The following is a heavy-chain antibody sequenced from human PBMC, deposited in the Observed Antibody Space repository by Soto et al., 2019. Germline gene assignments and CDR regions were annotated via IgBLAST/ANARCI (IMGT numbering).Heavy chain of an antibody. D-gene: IGHD2-2*01. CDR1: GFTLSTYA. Sequence: EVQLLESGGGLVQPGGSLRLSCTASGFTLSTYAMSWVRQAPGKGLEWVSTISDSGSTYYADSVKGRFTINRDNSKNTLYLEMNSLRAEDTAVYYCAKDKGGRYCSRTSCLYSFDYWGQGTLVTVSS. J-gene: IGHJ4*02. CDR2: ISDSGST. CDR3: AKDKGGRYCSRTSCLYSFDY. V-gene: IGHV3-23*01.